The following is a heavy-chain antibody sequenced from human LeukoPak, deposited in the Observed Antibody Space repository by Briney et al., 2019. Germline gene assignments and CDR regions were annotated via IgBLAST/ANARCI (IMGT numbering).Heavy chain of an antibody. D-gene: IGHD1-26*01. CDR1: GGSISSYY. V-gene: IGHV4-59*01. Sequence: SETLSLTYPVSGGSISSYYWSWIVQPPGKGLEWIGYIYYSGSTNYSPSLKSRVTISVDTSKNQFSLKLSSVTAADTAVYYCARADRELLDYWGQGTLVTVSS. J-gene: IGHJ4*02. CDR3: ARADRELLDY. CDR2: IYYSGST.